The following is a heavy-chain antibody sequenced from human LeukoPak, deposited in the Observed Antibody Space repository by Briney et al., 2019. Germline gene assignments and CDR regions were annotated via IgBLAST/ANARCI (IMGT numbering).Heavy chain of an antibody. CDR3: ARSRGDFWSGYLKGWFDP. CDR1: GGSISSGGYS. CDR2: IYHSGST. V-gene: IGHV4-30-2*01. Sequence: SETLSLTCAVSGGSISSGGYSWSWIRQPPGKGLEWIGYIYHSGSTYYNPSLKSRVAISVDRSKNQFSLKLSSVTAADTAVYYCARSRGDFWSGYLKGWFDPWGQGTLVTVSS. J-gene: IGHJ5*02. D-gene: IGHD3-3*01.